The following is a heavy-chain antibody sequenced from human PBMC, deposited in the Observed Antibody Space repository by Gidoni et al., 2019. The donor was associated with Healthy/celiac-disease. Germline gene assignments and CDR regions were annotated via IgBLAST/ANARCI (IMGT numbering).Heavy chain of an antibody. Sequence: QVQLVQSGAEVKKPGSSVKVSCKASGGTFSSDAISWVRQGPGQGLEWMGGIHPIVGTSNDAQKFPGRVTITADESTRTAYIELSSLGSEDTALYYCARDRAYVIAAHYYYYGMDIWGQGTTVTVSS. D-gene: IGHD2-15*01. CDR2: IHPIVGTS. CDR3: ARDRAYVIAAHYYYYGMDI. V-gene: IGHV1-69*01. CDR1: GGTFSSDA. J-gene: IGHJ6*02.